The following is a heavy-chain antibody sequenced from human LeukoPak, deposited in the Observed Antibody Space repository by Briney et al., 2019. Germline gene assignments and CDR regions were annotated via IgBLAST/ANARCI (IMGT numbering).Heavy chain of an antibody. D-gene: IGHD6-13*01. CDR1: GFTFSSYW. CDR2: IKQDGSEK. V-gene: IGHV3-7*01. J-gene: IGHJ4*02. CDR3: ARDPTDGIAPRGPVQSFDY. Sequence: PGGSLRLSCAASGFTFSSYWMSWVRQAPGKGLEWVANIKQDGSEKYYVDSVQGRFTISRDNSKNTLSLQMNSLRGEDTAVYYCARDPTDGIAPRGPVQSFDYWGQGTLVTVSP.